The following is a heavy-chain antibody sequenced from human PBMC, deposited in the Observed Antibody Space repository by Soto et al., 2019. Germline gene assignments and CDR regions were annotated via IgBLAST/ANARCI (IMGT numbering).Heavy chain of an antibody. V-gene: IGHV4-59*01. CDR1: GASISSYY. CDR3: ARGLITIFGVVTKNWFDP. J-gene: IGHJ5*02. CDR2: IYYSGST. Sequence: SETLSLTCTVSGASISSYYWSWIRQPPGKGLEWIGYIYYSGSTNYNPSLKSRVTISVDTSKNQFSLKLSSVTAADTAVYYCARGLITIFGVVTKNWFDPWGQGTLVTVSS. D-gene: IGHD3-3*01.